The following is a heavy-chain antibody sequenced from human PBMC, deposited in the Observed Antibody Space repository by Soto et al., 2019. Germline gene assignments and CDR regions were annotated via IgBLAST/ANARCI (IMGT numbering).Heavy chain of an antibody. CDR2: VWYDGNHS. CDR3: AREVQANFGRYSRGFDH. Sequence: GGSLRLSCAASGFRFNNFGIHWVRQAPGKGLEWVASVWYDGNHSFYADSVKGRFSISRDSSNNTVYLQMNSLRVEDTALYYCAREVQANFGRYSRGFDHWGHGAQVTV. J-gene: IGHJ4*01. V-gene: IGHV3-33*01. CDR1: GFRFNNFG. D-gene: IGHD3-9*01.